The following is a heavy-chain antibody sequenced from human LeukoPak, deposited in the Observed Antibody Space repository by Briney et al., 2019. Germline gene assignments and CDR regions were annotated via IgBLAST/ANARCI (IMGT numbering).Heavy chain of an antibody. J-gene: IGHJ4*02. CDR1: GGSLNSYSHK. CDR2: VYYTGST. V-gene: IGHV4-39*07. D-gene: IGHD3-10*01. Sequence: SETLSLTCSVSGGSLNSYSHKWGWIRQPPGKGLEWVGSVYYTGSTTYNPSLSSRVSISRDTSKSQFSLKLTSVTAADTAVYYCVRESPTMVRGVSDYWGQGTLVTVSS. CDR3: VRESPTMVRGVSDY.